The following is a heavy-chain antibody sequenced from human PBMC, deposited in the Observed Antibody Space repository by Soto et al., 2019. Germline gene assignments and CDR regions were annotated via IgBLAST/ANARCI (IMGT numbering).Heavy chain of an antibody. CDR1: GFTASNDY. CDR2: IYSGGST. Sequence: EVQLVESGGDLVQTGGSLRLSCAASGFTASNDYMSWVRQAPGKGLEWVSVIYSGGSTYYADSVKGRFTSSRDNTKNMLYLQMSSLRVEDTAVYYCARDPGDRNGMSVWGQGTTVTVSS. V-gene: IGHV3-66*01. CDR3: ARDPGDRNGMSV. J-gene: IGHJ6*02. D-gene: IGHD1-26*01.